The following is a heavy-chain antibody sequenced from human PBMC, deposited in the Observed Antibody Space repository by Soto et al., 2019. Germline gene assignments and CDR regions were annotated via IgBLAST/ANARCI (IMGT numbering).Heavy chain of an antibody. CDR2: ISYDGRNK. Sequence: QVQLVESGGGVVQPGRSLRLSCAASGFTFSSYAMHWVHQAPGKGVEWVAGISYDGRNKYYADTEKGGLTISRDNSKNTLYLQMNNLRAENTGVYYCASLPPGYYRTTYFDYWGQGTLVTVFS. V-gene: IGHV3-30*04. CDR3: ASLPPGYYRTTYFDY. J-gene: IGHJ4*02. D-gene: IGHD3-9*01. CDR1: GFTFSSYA.